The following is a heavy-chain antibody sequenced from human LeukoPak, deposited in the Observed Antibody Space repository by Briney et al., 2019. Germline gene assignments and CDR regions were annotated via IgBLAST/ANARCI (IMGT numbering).Heavy chain of an antibody. J-gene: IGHJ4*02. V-gene: IGHV3-30*03. CDR2: ISYDGSNK. D-gene: IGHD7-27*01. Sequence: GSLRLSCAASGFTFSSYGMHWVRQAPGKGLEWVAVISYDGSNKYYADSVKGRFTISRDNSKNTLYLQMNSLRAEDTAVYYCARALGGPFDYWGQGTLVTVSS. CDR3: ARALGGPFDY. CDR1: GFTFSSYG.